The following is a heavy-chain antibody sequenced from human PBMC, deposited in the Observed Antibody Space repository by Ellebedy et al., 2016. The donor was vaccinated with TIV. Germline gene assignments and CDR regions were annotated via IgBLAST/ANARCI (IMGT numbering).Heavy chain of an antibody. V-gene: IGHV1-46*01. CDR3: ARGASSGWYGMDV. D-gene: IGHD6-19*01. Sequence: ASVKVSCKASGYTFTSYYMHWVRQAPGQGLEWMGLINPSGGSTSYAQKFQGRVTMTRDTSTSTVYMELSRLRSGDTALYYCARGASSGWYGMDVWGQGTTVTVSS. J-gene: IGHJ6*02. CDR1: GYTFTSYY. CDR2: INPSGGST.